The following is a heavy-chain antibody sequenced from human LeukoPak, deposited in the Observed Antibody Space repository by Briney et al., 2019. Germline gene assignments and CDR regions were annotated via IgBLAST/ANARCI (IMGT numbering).Heavy chain of an antibody. CDR3: ARERGANDYLDY. J-gene: IGHJ4*02. D-gene: IGHD4/OR15-4a*01. CDR1: GGSVRSGNYY. CDR2: IYNSGST. Sequence: PSETLSLTCTVSGGSVRSGNYYWSWLRQPPGKGLEWIGYIYNSGSTNYNPSLKSRVTISVDTSKSLLSLKLTSVTAADTAVYYCARERGANDYLDYWGQGTLVTVSS. V-gene: IGHV4-61*01.